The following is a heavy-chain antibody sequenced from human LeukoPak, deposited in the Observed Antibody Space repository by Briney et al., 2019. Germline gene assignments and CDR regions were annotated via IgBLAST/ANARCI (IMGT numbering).Heavy chain of an antibody. CDR3: ARSQRRIPARPQWFDP. CDR2: IYYSGST. Sequence: SETLSLTCTVSGGSISSYYWSWIRQPPGKGLEWIGYIYYSGSTNYNPSLESRVTTSVDTSKNQLSLKLSSVTAADTAVYYCARSQRRIPARPQWFDPWGQATMVTVSS. J-gene: IGHJ5*02. CDR1: GGSISSYY. V-gene: IGHV4-59*12. D-gene: IGHD6-6*01.